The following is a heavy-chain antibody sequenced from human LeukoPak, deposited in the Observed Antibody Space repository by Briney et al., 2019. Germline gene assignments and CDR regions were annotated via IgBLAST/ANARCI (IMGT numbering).Heavy chain of an antibody. CDR3: ARRGYYDSVGAFDI. CDR1: GCSLTTYY. D-gene: IGHD3-22*01. V-gene: IGHV5-10-1*01. Sequence: GESLKISCQGSGCSLTTYYITWVRQMPGKGLEWMGTIDPSDSSTNYSPSFQGHVTISADKSISTAYLQWSSLKASDTAMYYCARRGYYDSVGAFDIWGQGTMVTVSS. J-gene: IGHJ3*02. CDR2: IDPSDSST.